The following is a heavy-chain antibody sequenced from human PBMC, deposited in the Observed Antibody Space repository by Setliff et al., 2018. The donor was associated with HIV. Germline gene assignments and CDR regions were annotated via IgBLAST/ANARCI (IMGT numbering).Heavy chain of an antibody. CDR3: TREVQGGMDV. J-gene: IGHJ6*02. CDR1: GFTFSDYY. Sequence: GGSLRLSCTASGFTFSDYYMDWVRQAPGKGLEWVGRTRNKANSYTTEYAASVEGRFTISRDDPKNSVYLQMNSLKIEDTAVYYCTREVQGGMDVWGQGTTVTSP. CDR2: TRNKANSYTT. V-gene: IGHV3-72*01.